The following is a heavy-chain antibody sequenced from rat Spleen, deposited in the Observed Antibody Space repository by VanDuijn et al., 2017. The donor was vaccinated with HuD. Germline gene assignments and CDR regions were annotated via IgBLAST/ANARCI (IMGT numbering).Heavy chain of an antibody. J-gene: IGHJ4*01. CDR2: ISYEGSGT. CDR1: GFTFSNYG. D-gene: IGHD4-3*01. V-gene: IGHV5-22*01. CDR3: ARHGRGGTTYYYVMDV. Sequence: EVQLVESGGGLVQPGRSLKLSCAASGFTFSNYGMAWVRQAPKKGLEWVASISYEGSGTYYGDSVKGRFTISRDIAKSTLYLQMNSLRSEDTATYYCARHGRGGTTYYYVMDVWGQGVSVTVSS.